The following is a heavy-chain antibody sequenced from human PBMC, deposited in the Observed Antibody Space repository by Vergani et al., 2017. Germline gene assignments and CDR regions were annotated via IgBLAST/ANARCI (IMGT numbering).Heavy chain of an antibody. Sequence: EVQLVESGGGLVKPGGSLRLSCAASGFTFSNAWMSWVRQAPGKGLEWVGRIKSKTDGGTTNYAAPVKGRFTISRDDSKNTLYLQMNSLKTEDTAVYYCARARGSSSYFDYWGQGTLVTVSS. D-gene: IGHD6-6*01. CDR2: IKSKTDGGTT. V-gene: IGHV3-15*01. CDR1: GFTFSNAW. J-gene: IGHJ4*02. CDR3: ARARGSSSYFDY.